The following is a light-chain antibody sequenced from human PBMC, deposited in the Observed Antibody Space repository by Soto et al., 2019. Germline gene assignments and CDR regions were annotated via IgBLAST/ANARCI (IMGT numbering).Light chain of an antibody. CDR2: NVS. J-gene: IGLJ1*01. Sequence: QSALTQPASVSGSPGQSITISCTGTTSDFNYYNSVSWYQHHPGQAPKLMIYNVSNRPSGVSYRFSGSKSGNTASLTISGLQAEDEADYYCTSYTSSSTPFVFGTGTKVTVL. CDR3: TSYTSSSTPFV. V-gene: IGLV2-14*03. CDR1: TSDFNYYNS.